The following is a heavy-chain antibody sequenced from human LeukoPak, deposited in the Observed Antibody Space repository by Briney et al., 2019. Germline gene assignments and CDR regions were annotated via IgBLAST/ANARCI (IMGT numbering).Heavy chain of an antibody. CDR1: GFTFDDFG. J-gene: IGHJ4*02. V-gene: IGHV3-20*04. CDR2: INWNGGGT. D-gene: IGHD3-16*02. CDR3: ARWELSGRVMERLSWIDH. Sequence: SGGSLRLSSAASGFTFDDFGMTWVRQAPGKGLEWVSGINWNGGGTDYADSVKGRFTISRDNAKKILYLQMNSLRAEDTAVYYCARWELSGRVMERLSWIDHWGQGALVTVSS.